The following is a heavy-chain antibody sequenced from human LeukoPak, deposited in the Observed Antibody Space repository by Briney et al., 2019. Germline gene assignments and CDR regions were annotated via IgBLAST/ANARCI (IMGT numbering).Heavy chain of an antibody. Sequence: GGSLRLSCAASGFTFSSYGLHWVRRAPGKGLEWVAVIWYDGSNKYYADSVKGRFTISRDNSKNTLYLQMNSLRAEDTAVYYCARALLYYDSSGAYDYWGQGTLVTVSS. D-gene: IGHD3-22*01. CDR2: IWYDGSNK. CDR3: ARALLYYDSSGAYDY. V-gene: IGHV3-33*01. CDR1: GFTFSSYG. J-gene: IGHJ4*02.